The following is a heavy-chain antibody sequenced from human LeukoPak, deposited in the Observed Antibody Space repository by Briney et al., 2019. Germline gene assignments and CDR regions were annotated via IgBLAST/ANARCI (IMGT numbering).Heavy chain of an antibody. D-gene: IGHD2-15*01. Sequence: SETLSLTCTVSGGSISSYYWTWIRQPPGKGLEWIGEITHSGDTNYNPSLESRVTMSVDTSKNQFSLKLISVTAADTAVYFCARGEWWYYFDSWGQGTLVSVSS. CDR3: ARGEWWYYFDS. CDR2: ITHSGDT. V-gene: IGHV4-34*01. CDR1: GGSISSYY. J-gene: IGHJ4*02.